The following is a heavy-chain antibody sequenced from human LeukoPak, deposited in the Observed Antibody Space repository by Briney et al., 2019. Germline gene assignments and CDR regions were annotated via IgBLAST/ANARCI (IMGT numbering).Heavy chain of an antibody. D-gene: IGHD4-17*01. J-gene: IGHJ4*02. V-gene: IGHV3-21*01. CDR2: ISSSSSYI. CDR1: GFTFSSYS. Sequence: GGSLRLSCAASGFTFSSYSMNWVRQAPGKGLEWVPSISSSSSYIYYADSVKGRFAISRDNAKNSLYLQMNSLRAEDTAVYYCAAYGDYGPFDYWGQGTLVTVSS. CDR3: AAYGDYGPFDY.